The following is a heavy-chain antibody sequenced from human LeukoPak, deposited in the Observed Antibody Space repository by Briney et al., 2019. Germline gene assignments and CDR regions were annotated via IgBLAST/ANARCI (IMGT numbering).Heavy chain of an antibody. CDR1: GGSISSYY. J-gene: IGHJ3*02. CDR3: ARDEEAFDI. CDR2: IYYGGST. Sequence: SETLSLTCTVSGGSISSYYWSWIRQPPGKGLEWIGYIYYGGSTNYNPSLKSRVTISVDTSKNQFSLKLSSVTAADTAVYYCARDEEAFDIWGQGTMVTVSS. V-gene: IGHV4-59*01.